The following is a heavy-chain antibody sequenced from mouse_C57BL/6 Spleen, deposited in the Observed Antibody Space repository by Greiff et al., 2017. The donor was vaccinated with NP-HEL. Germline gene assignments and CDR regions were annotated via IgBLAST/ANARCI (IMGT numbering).Heavy chain of an antibody. Sequence: EVQGVESGGDLVKPGGSLKLSCAASGFTFSSYGMSWVRQTPDKRLEWVATISSGGSYTYYPDSVKGRFTISRDNAKNTLYLQMSSLKSEDTAMYYCARHGDEYFDVWGTGTTVTVSS. J-gene: IGHJ1*03. CDR3: ARHGDEYFDV. CDR1: GFTFSSYG. CDR2: ISSGGSYT. V-gene: IGHV5-6*01.